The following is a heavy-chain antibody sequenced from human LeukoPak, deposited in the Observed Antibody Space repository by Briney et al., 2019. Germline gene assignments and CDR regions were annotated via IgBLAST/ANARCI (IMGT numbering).Heavy chain of an antibody. J-gene: IGHJ3*02. Sequence: GGSLRLSCGVSGFNFSVSDFYWVRQASGTGLEWVGRIRSKANNYATAYGASVKGRFTISRDDSKNTTYLQMNSLKTEDTAVYYCTRLNTAATMVFDIWGQGTKVNVAS. D-gene: IGHD5-12*01. CDR2: IRSKANNYAT. CDR3: TRLNTAATMVFDI. V-gene: IGHV3-73*01. CDR1: GFNFSVSD.